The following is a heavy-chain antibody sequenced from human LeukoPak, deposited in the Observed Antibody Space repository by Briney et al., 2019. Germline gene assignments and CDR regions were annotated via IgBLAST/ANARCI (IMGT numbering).Heavy chain of an antibody. V-gene: IGHV1-69*05. CDR2: YIPLFGTT. CDR3: ATWQMATIWLADDY. J-gene: IGHJ4*02. D-gene: IGHD5-24*01. Sequence: SVKVSCKASGGTFNNSPVNWIRQAPGQGLEWMGGYIPLFGTTIYAQKFQGRVVLTTDDSTGTADMDLTSLTSDDTAVYFCATWQMATIWLADDYWGQGTLVTVSS. CDR1: GGTFNNSP.